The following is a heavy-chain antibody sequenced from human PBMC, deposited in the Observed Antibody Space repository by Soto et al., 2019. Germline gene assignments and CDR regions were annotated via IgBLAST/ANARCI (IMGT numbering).Heavy chain of an antibody. CDR1: GGSISSSSYY. D-gene: IGHD3-22*01. Sequence: QLQLQESGPGLVKPSETLSLTCTVSGGSISSSSYYWGWIRQPPGKGLEWIGSIYYSGSTYYNPSLKSRVTISVDTSKNQFSLKLSSVTAADTAVYYCARHYYDSSGYSDYWGQGTLVTVSS. CDR2: IYYSGST. CDR3: ARHYYDSSGYSDY. J-gene: IGHJ4*02. V-gene: IGHV4-39*01.